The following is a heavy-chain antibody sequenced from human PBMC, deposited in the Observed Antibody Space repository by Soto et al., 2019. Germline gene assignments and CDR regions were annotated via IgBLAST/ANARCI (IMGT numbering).Heavy chain of an antibody. J-gene: IGHJ4*02. CDR3: ARCSTSCYYFDY. D-gene: IGHD2-2*01. V-gene: IGHV1-69*13. CDR1: GGTFSSYA. CDR2: IIPIFGTA. Sequence: GASVKVSCKASGGTFSSYAISWVRQAPGQGLEWMGGIIPIFGTANYAQKFQGRVTITADESTSTAYMELSSLRSEDTAVYYCARCSTSCYYFDYWGQGTLVTASS.